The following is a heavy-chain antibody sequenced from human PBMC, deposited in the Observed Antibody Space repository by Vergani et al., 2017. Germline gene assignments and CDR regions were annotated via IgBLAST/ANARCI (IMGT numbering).Heavy chain of an antibody. D-gene: IGHD3-10*01. CDR1: GFSFSSHA. CDR2: ISNDGSKK. Sequence: QVQLAESGGGRVQPGRSLRLSCAASGFSFSSHAIHWVRQAPGQGLEWVAVISNDGSKKYYADTVKGRFTISRDNSKKTLDLQMNSLRTQDTAVYYCAKAGSVTSGSLQYNFYMDVWGKGTTVTV. V-gene: IGHV3-30*18. CDR3: AKAGSVTSGSLQYNFYMDV. J-gene: IGHJ6*03.